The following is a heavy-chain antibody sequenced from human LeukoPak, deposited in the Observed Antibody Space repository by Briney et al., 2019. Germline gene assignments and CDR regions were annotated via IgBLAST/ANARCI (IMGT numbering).Heavy chain of an antibody. Sequence: SVKVSCKASGGTFSSYAISWVRQAPGQGLEWMGGIIPIVGTANYAQKFQGRVTITADESTSTAYMELSSLRSEDTAVYYCARDAGIAVASFDYWGQGTLVTVSS. J-gene: IGHJ4*02. CDR3: ARDAGIAVASFDY. D-gene: IGHD6-19*01. V-gene: IGHV1-69*13. CDR1: GGTFSSYA. CDR2: IIPIVGTA.